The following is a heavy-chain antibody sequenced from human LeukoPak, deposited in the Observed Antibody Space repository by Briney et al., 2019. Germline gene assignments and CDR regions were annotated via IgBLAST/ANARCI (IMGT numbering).Heavy chain of an antibody. CDR2: ISYDGSNK. Sequence: GGSLRLSCAASGFTFSSYAMHWVRQAPGKGLEWVAVISYDGSNKYYADSVKGRFTISRDNSKNTLYLQMNSLRAEDTAVYYCARQRGGSYYYYYYMDVWGKGTTDTVSS. J-gene: IGHJ6*03. V-gene: IGHV3-30-3*01. CDR1: GFTFSSYA. CDR3: ARQRGGSYYYYYYMDV.